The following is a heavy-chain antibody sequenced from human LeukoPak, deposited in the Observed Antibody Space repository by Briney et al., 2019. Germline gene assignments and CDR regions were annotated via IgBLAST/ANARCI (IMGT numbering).Heavy chain of an antibody. Sequence: HPGGPLRLPCAASVLIFSNYAMMCLPHAPGGGGKCFSGMSGGGGNTYYAHSVRDRFPLSRHIPENTLYLQMNSLRAEDTAIYHSPRGGRYCTTTNCYIGKWGEGTLVTVSS. D-gene: IGHD2-2*02. J-gene: IGHJ4*02. CDR3: PRGGRYCTTTNCYIGK. V-gene: IGHV3-23*01. CDR1: VLIFSNYA. CDR2: MSGGGGNT.